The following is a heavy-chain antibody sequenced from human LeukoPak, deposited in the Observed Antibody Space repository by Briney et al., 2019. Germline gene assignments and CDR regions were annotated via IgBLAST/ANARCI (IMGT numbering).Heavy chain of an antibody. CDR1: GFTFSSSA. CDR3: ARDRRVKAYDYVWGSYRSIDY. CDR2: ISNNGGYT. D-gene: IGHD3-16*02. V-gene: IGHV3-23*01. Sequence: GGSLRLSCAASGFTFSSSAMSWVRQAPGKGLEWVSAISNNGGYTYYADSVQGRFTISRDNSKSTLCLQMNSLRAEDTAVYYCARDRRVKAYDYVWGSYRSIDYWGQGTLVTVSS. J-gene: IGHJ4*02.